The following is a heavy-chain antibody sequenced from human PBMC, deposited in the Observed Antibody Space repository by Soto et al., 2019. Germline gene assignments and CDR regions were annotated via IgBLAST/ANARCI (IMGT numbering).Heavy chain of an antibody. CDR2: INHSGST. Sequence: QVQLQQWGAGLLKPSETLSLTCAVYGGSFRGYYWSWIRQPPGKGLEWIGEINHSGSTTYNPSLKRRVTISVDMSKNQFSLRLSSVTAADTAVYYCAREEVPQSFTKRYYGMDVWRQGTTVTVSS. V-gene: IGHV4-34*01. CDR3: AREEVPQSFTKRYYGMDV. J-gene: IGHJ6*02. D-gene: IGHD3-16*02. CDR1: GGSFRGYY.